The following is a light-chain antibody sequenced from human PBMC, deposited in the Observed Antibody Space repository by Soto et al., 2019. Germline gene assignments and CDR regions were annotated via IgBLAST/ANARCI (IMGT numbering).Light chain of an antibody. Sequence: EIVLTQSPATLSLSPGERATLSCRASLSVGSYLAWYQQRPGQTPRLLIYDASNRAPGIPARFSGSGSGTDFTLNISSLEPEDFAVYYCQQRSSWPLTFGGGTKV. V-gene: IGKV3-11*01. CDR3: QQRSSWPLT. CDR1: LSVGSY. J-gene: IGKJ4*01. CDR2: DAS.